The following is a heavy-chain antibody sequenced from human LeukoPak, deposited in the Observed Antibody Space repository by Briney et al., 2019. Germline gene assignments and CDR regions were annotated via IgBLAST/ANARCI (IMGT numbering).Heavy chain of an antibody. Sequence: PGGSLRLSCAASGFTFSSYGMHWVRQAPGKGLEWVAVISFDGSKDYFADSVKGRFTISRDNSKNTMYLHMNSLRLEDTAVYYCARDSDTFGALDYWGQGTLVTVSS. CDR2: ISFDGSKD. V-gene: IGHV3-30*19. D-gene: IGHD3-10*01. CDR1: GFTFSSYG. CDR3: ARDSDTFGALDY. J-gene: IGHJ4*02.